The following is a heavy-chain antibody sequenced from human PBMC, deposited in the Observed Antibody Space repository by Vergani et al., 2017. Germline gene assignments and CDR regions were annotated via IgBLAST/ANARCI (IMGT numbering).Heavy chain of an antibody. D-gene: IGHD4-17*01. CDR1: GGSISSGSYY. J-gene: IGHJ2*01. V-gene: IGHV4-61*02. CDR2: IYTSGST. CDR3: ARDGYGDYKGKEGWYFDL. Sequence: QVQLQESGPGLVKPSQTLSLTCTVSGGSISSGSYYWSWIRQPAGKGLEWIGRIYTSGSTNYNPSLKGRVTISVDTSKNQFSLKLSSVTAADTAVYYCARDGYGDYKGKEGWYFDLWGRGTLVTVSS.